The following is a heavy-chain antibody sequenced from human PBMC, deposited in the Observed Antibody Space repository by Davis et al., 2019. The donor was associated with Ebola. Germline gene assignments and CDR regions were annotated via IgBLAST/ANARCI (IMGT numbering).Heavy chain of an antibody. J-gene: IGHJ4*02. D-gene: IGHD2-2*01. CDR2: INSDGSST. CDR3: VYQLLSVDCY. V-gene: IGHV3-74*01. Sequence: GESLKISCAASGFTFSTYWMHWVRQAPGKGLVWVSHINSDGSSTSYADSVKGRFTISRDNAKNTLYPQMKSLRAEDTAVYYCVYQLLSVDCYWGQGTLVTVSS. CDR1: GFTFSTYW.